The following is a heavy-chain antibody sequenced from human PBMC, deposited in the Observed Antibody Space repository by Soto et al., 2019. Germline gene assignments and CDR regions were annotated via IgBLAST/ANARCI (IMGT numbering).Heavy chain of an antibody. J-gene: IGHJ4*02. CDR2: INPSGGST. V-gene: IGHV1-46*01. CDR3: ARSFGIAVAGTYY. D-gene: IGHD6-19*01. CDR1: GYTFSSYY. Sequence: ASVKVSCKASGYTFSSYYMNWVRQAPGQGLEWMGIINPSGGSTSYAQKFQGRVTMTRDTSTSTVYMELSSLRSEDTAVYYCARSFGIAVAGTYYWGQGTLVTVSS.